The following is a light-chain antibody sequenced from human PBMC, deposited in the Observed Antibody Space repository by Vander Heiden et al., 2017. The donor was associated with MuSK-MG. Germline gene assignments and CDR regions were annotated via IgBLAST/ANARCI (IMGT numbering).Light chain of an antibody. V-gene: IGKV2D-29*01. CDR3: SQSIPLPLT. CDR2: EVS. Sequence: DIVMTQTPLSLSVTPGQPAPISCKSSQSLLHRDGKTYLYWYLQKPCQPPHLLIYEVSTRCSGVPASFSGSGSGTDFTLKISRVEAEDVVVYHCSQSIPLPLTFGPGTKVEIK. J-gene: IGKJ4*01. CDR1: QSLLHRDGKTY.